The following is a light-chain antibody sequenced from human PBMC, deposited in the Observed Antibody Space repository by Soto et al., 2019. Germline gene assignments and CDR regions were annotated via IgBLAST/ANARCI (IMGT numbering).Light chain of an antibody. J-gene: IGLJ3*02. Sequence: QAVVTQEPSFSVSPGGTVTLTCGLSSGSVSTTYYPSWYQLTPGQAPRTLIYSTNTRSSGVPDRFSGSILGNKAALTITGAQADDESDYYCVLYMGDGIGMFGGGTKLTVL. CDR3: VLYMGDGIGM. V-gene: IGLV8-61*01. CDR2: STN. CDR1: SGSVSTTYY.